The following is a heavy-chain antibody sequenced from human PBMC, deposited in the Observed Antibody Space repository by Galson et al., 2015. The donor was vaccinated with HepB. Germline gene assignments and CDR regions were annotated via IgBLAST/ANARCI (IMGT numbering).Heavy chain of an antibody. CDR1: GFTFSSYA. CDR2: ISGSGGST. D-gene: IGHD3-10*01. V-gene: IGHV3-23*01. Sequence: SLRLSCATSGFTFSSYAMSWVRQAPGKGLEWVSAISGSGGSTYYADSVKGRFTISRDNSKNTLYLQMNSLRAEDTAVYYCAKDREHGSGSYLYDYWGQGTLVTVSS. J-gene: IGHJ4*02. CDR3: AKDREHGSGSYLYDY.